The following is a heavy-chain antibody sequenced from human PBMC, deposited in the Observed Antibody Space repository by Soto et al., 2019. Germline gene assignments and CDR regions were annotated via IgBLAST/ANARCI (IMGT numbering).Heavy chain of an antibody. Sequence: SVKVSCKVSGYTLTELSMHWVRQAPGKGLEWMGGFDPEDGETIYAQKFQGRVTMTEDTSTDTAYMELSSLRSEDTAVYYCATRYSSSWNYDAFDIWGQGTMVTV. CDR2: FDPEDGET. CDR3: ATRYSSSWNYDAFDI. J-gene: IGHJ3*02. V-gene: IGHV1-24*01. D-gene: IGHD6-13*01. CDR1: GYTLTELS.